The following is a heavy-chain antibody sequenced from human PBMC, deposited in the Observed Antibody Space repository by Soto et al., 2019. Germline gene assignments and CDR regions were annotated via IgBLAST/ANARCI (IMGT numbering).Heavy chain of an antibody. D-gene: IGHD3-16*02. CDR2: IRSKANSYAT. Sequence: EVQLVESGGGLVQPGGSLKLSCAASGFTFSGSAMHWVRQASGKGLEWVGRIRSKANSYATAYAASVKGRFTISRDDSKNTAYLQMNSLKTEDTAVYYCTKLPGGAEDYIWGSYRYWGQGTLVTVSS. J-gene: IGHJ4*02. CDR1: GFTFSGSA. CDR3: TKLPGGAEDYIWGSYRY. V-gene: IGHV3-73*01.